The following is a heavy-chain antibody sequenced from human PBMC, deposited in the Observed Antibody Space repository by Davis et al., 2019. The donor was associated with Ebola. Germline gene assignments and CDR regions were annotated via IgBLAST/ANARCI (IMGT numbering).Heavy chain of an antibody. V-gene: IGHV3-23*01. CDR2: ISGSGGST. CDR3: AKTGGDYDFWSGYHYYFDY. CDR1: GFTFSSYA. Sequence: GESLEISCAASGFTFSSYAMSWVRQAPGKGLEWVSAISGSGGSTYYADSVKGRFTISRDNSKNTLYLQMNSLRAEDTAVYYCAKTGGDYDFWSGYHYYFDYWGQGTLVTVSS. J-gene: IGHJ4*02. D-gene: IGHD3-3*01.